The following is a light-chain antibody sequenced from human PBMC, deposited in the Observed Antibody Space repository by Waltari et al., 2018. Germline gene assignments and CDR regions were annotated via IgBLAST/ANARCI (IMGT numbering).Light chain of an antibody. CDR3: QQYGSLPYT. CDR2: GAS. CDR1: QSVSSSY. V-gene: IGKV3-20*01. Sequence: EIVLTQSPGTLSLSPGESATPSCRASQSVSSSYLAWYQQKPGQAPRLLLYGASNRATGIPDRFSGSASGTDFTLTISSLESEDFAVYHCQQYGSLPYTFGQGTKLEIK. J-gene: IGKJ2*01.